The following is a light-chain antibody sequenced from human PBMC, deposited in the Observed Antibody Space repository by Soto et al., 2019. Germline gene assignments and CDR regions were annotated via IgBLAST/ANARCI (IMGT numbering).Light chain of an antibody. CDR2: DAI. CDR3: QQSDSLPPT. CDR1: QDINNF. Sequence: DIQMTQSPSSLSASVGDRVTITCQASQDINNFLHWYEQRPGKAPKLLIYDAIKLDTGVPSRFSGSGCGSHFTFTISMLQPEDIATYFCQQSDSLPPTFGGGTKVEI. J-gene: IGKJ4*01. V-gene: IGKV1-33*01.